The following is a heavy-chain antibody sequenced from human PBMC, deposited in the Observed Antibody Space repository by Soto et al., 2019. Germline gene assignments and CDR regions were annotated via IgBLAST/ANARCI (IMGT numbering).Heavy chain of an antibody. V-gene: IGHV3-30-3*01. CDR1: GFTFSSYA. J-gene: IGHJ3*02. D-gene: IGHD3-16*01. Sequence: GGSLRLSCAASGFTFSSYAMHWVRQAPGKGLEWVAVISYDGSNKYYADSVKGRFTISRDNSKNTLYLQMNSLRAEDTAVYYCARAWGWPDAFDIWGQGTMVTVSS. CDR2: ISYDGSNK. CDR3: ARAWGWPDAFDI.